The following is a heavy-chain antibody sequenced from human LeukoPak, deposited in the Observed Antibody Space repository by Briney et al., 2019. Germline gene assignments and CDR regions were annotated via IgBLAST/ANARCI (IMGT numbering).Heavy chain of an antibody. CDR2: IYYSGST. CDR3: ARVKANTIFGVVILDAFDI. Sequence: PSETLSLTCTVSGGSISSYYWSWIRQPPGKGLEWIGYIYYSGSTNYNPSLKSRVTISVDTSKNQFSLKLSSVTAADTAAYYCARVKANTIFGVVILDAFDIWGQGTMVTVSS. D-gene: IGHD3-3*01. V-gene: IGHV4-59*01. J-gene: IGHJ3*02. CDR1: GGSISSYY.